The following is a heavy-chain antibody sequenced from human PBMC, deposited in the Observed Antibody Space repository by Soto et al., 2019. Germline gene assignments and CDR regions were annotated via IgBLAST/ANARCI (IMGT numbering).Heavy chain of an antibody. CDR2: IIPIFGTA. D-gene: IGHD6-13*01. CDR1: AGTFSSYA. Sequence: GASVKVSCKSSAGTFSSYAISWVRQAPGQGLEWMGGIIPIFGTANYAQKFQGRVTITADETRSTANMELSSLRSEDTAVYYCARHGSSWAHYYYFYGMDVWGRVTTVTVSS. J-gene: IGHJ6*02. V-gene: IGHV1-69*13. CDR3: ARHGSSWAHYYYFYGMDV.